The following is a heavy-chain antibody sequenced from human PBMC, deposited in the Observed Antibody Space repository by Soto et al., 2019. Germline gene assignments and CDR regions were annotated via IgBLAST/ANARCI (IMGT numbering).Heavy chain of an antibody. J-gene: IGHJ6*02. D-gene: IGHD6-13*01. CDR3: ARDLYLGIAAADSYYYYGMDV. Sequence: GGSLRLSCAASGFTFSSYAMHWVRQAPGKGLEWVAVISYDGSNKYYADSVKGRFTISRDNSKNTLYLQMNSLRAEDTAVYYCARDLYLGIAAADSYYYYGMDVWGQGTTVTVSS. CDR1: GFTFSSYA. CDR2: ISYDGSNK. V-gene: IGHV3-30-3*01.